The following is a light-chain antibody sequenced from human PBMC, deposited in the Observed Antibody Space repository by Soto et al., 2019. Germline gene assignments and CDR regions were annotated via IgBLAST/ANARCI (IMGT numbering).Light chain of an antibody. CDR3: HQYGSSPQM. CDR1: QSVSSSY. V-gene: IGKV3-20*01. J-gene: IGKJ1*01. Sequence: EIVLTQSPGTLSLSPGERATLSCRASQSVSSSYLAWYQQKPGQSPRLLIYRASTRGTGIPDRFSGSGSGTDFTLTIARLEPEDFAVYYCHQYGSSPQMFGQGTKVEIK. CDR2: RAS.